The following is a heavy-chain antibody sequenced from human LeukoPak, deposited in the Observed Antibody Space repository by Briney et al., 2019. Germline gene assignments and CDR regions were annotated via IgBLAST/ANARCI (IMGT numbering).Heavy chain of an antibody. J-gene: IGHJ4*02. CDR2: MYPSGSA. CDR1: GGSISSYF. V-gene: IGHV4-4*07. D-gene: IGHD3-3*01. CDR3: ARVATFYDFSGSLGDYFDY. Sequence: SETLSLTCTVSGGSISSYFWSWIRQPAGKGLEYIGHMYPSGSANYKPSLKSRVTMSVDTSRNQFSLRLSSVTAADTAVYYCARVATFYDFSGSLGDYFDYWGQGTLGTVSS.